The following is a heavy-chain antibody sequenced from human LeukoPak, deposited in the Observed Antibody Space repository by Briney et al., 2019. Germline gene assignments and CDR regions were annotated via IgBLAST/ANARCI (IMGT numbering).Heavy chain of an antibody. D-gene: IGHD1-14*01. V-gene: IGHV3-30-3*01. Sequence: PGGSLRLSCAASGFTFSSYAMHWVRQAPGKGLEWVAVISYDGSNKYYADSVKGRFTISRDNSKNTLYLQMNSLRAEDTAVYYRARWYGAFDYWGQGTLVTVSS. J-gene: IGHJ4*02. CDR1: GFTFSSYA. CDR3: ARWYGAFDY. CDR2: ISYDGSNK.